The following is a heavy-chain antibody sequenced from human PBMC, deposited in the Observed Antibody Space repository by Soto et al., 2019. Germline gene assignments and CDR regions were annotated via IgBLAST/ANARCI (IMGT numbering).Heavy chain of an antibody. D-gene: IGHD1-26*01. CDR2: ISAYNGNT. V-gene: IGHV1-18*01. CDR1: GYTFTSCG. J-gene: IGHJ4*02. Sequence: QVQLVQYGAEVKKPGASVKVSCTASGYTFTSCGISWVRQALGQGVEWMGWISAYNGNTKYAQHFQGRVTMTTDTSTSTAYMELRSLRSDDTAVYYCARDLGGSYYAPVDYWGQGTLVTVSS. CDR3: ARDLGGSYYAPVDY.